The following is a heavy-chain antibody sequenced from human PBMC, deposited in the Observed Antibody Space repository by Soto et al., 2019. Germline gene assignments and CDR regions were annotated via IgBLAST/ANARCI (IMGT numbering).Heavy chain of an antibody. V-gene: IGHV4-4*07. Sequence: SETLSLTCTVSGGPISPYYWSWIRQPAGKGLEWIGRIYYTGSTNYNPPLKSRVAMSLDTARNQISLKVKSVTAADTAVYYCAREGGYFDSSGSGVYHYYGVDVWGRGTTVTVSS. CDR3: AREGGYFDSSGSGVYHYYGVDV. CDR1: GGPISPYY. J-gene: IGHJ6*02. D-gene: IGHD3-22*01. CDR2: IYYTGST.